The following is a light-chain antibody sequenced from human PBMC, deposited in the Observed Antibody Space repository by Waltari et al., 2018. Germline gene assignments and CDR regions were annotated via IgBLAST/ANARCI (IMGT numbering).Light chain of an antibody. CDR1: QSLVSSDGNTY. CDR2: KVS. V-gene: IGKV2-30*01. CDR3: MQGTHWPWT. J-gene: IGKJ1*01. Sequence: VGMTQSPTSLPLHLGPPAPLPCRSSQSLVSSDGNTYFNWFQQRPGQSPRRLLYKVSNRDSGVPDRFSGSGSGTDFTLRISRVEAEDVGVYYCMQGTHWPWTFGQGTKVEIK.